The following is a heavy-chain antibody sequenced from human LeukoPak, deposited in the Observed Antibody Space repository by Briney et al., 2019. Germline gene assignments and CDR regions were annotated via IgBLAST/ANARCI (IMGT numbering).Heavy chain of an antibody. J-gene: IGHJ5*01. CDR3: AKPISGGLAVTADWFAP. CDR1: GFAFSFFA. Sequence: GGSLRLSCEASGFAFSFFAMSWLRQAPGKGLEWVSPNPNSGTRSYAASVRGRFNISRDNSKNTLYLQLNTLRADDTAVYYCAKPISGGLAVTADWFAPWGQGTLVVVSS. CDR2: NPNSGTR. V-gene: IGHV3-23*01. D-gene: IGHD6-19*01.